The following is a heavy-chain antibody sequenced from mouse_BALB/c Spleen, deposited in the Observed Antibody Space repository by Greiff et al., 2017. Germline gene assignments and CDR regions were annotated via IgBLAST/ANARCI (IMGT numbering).Heavy chain of an antibody. Sequence: DVKLVESGGGLVKPGGSLKLSCAASGFTFSSYAMSWVRQSPEKRLEWVAEISSGGSYTYYPDTVTGRFTISRDNAKNTLYLEMSSLRSEDTAMYYCAREYDGYFLDYWGQGTTLTVSS. CDR1: GFTFSSYA. V-gene: IGHV5-9-4*01. CDR3: AREYDGYFLDY. CDR2: ISSGGSYT. J-gene: IGHJ2*01. D-gene: IGHD2-3*01.